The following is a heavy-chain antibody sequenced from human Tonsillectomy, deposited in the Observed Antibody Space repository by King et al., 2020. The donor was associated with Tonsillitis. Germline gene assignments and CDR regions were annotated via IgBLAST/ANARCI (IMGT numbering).Heavy chain of an antibody. J-gene: IGHJ4*02. Sequence: VQLVESGAEVKKPGTSVRVSCKASGYTFTGYYMHWVRQAPGQGPEWMGWINPHSGVTKYAQKFQGRVTMTRDTSISTAYMELSWLRSDDTAVYYCARALSIFGIGIHPDSWGQGTLVSVSS. V-gene: IGHV1-2*02. CDR1: GYTFTGYY. D-gene: IGHD3-3*01. CDR2: INPHSGVT. CDR3: ARALSIFGIGIHPDS.